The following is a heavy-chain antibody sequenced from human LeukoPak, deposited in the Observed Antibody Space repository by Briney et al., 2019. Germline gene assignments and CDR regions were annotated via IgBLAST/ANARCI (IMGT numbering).Heavy chain of an antibody. J-gene: IGHJ4*02. Sequence: ASVKVSCKASGGTFSSYAISWVRQAPGQGLEWMGRIIPIFGIANYAQKFQGRVTITADKSTSTAYMELSSLRSEDTAVYYCATVVELGPGTTGLWDYWGQGTLVTVSS. D-gene: IGHD1-1*01. CDR2: IIPIFGIA. CDR1: GGTFSSYA. CDR3: ATVVELGPGTTGLWDY. V-gene: IGHV1-69*04.